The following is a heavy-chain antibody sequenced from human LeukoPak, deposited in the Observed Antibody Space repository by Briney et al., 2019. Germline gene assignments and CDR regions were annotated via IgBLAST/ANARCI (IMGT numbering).Heavy chain of an antibody. Sequence: GESLKISCKGSGYSFPSYWIGWVRQMPGKGLEWMGIIYPGDSDTRYNPSFQGQVTISADKSISTAYLQWSSLKASDTAMYYCASSITVAGWHATDYWGQGTLVTVSS. CDR2: IYPGDSDT. J-gene: IGHJ4*02. CDR3: ASSITVAGWHATDY. CDR1: GYSFPSYW. V-gene: IGHV5-51*01. D-gene: IGHD6-19*01.